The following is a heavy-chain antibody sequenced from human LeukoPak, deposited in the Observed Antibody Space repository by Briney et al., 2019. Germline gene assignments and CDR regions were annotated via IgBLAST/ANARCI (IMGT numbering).Heavy chain of an antibody. V-gene: IGHV3-30-3*01. CDR1: GFTFSTYA. D-gene: IGHD3-22*01. CDR3: ARGGGREVVITDY. J-gene: IGHJ4*02. CDR2: ISYDGSNK. Sequence: GGSLRLSCAASGFTFSTYAMHWVRQAPGNGLEWVAVISYDGSNKYYADSVKGRFTISRDNSKNTLHLQMNSLRAEDTAVYYCARGGGREVVITDYWGQGTLVTVSS.